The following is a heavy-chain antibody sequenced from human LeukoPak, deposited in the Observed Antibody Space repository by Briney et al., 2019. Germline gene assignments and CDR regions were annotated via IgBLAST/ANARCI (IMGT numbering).Heavy chain of an antibody. V-gene: IGHV3-7*01. CDR2: IKPDGSET. Sequence: GGSLRLSRAASGFDLSKNWMSWVREAPGEGLEWVAKIKPDGSETSYVDSVEGRFIISRDNAKNSLFLQMNSLSAEDTALYYCATFSSGFYPKEPFDIWGRGTMVSVSS. CDR1: GFDLSKNW. D-gene: IGHD3-22*01. CDR3: ATFSSGFYPKEPFDI. J-gene: IGHJ3*02.